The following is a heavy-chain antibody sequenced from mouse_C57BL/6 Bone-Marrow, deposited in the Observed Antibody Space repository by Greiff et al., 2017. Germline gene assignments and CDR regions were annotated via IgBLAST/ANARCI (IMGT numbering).Heavy chain of an antibody. CDR3: ARGKDFWYVDV. CDR2: IYPRSGNT. J-gene: IGHJ1*03. CDR1: GYTFTSYG. V-gene: IGHV1-81*01. Sequence: QVQLKESGAELARPGASVKLSCKASGYTFTSYGISWVKQRPGQGLEWIGEIYPRSGNTYYNEKFKGKATLTADTSYSTAYMDIRSLTSEYSAVYFCARGKDFWYVDVWGTGTTVTVSS.